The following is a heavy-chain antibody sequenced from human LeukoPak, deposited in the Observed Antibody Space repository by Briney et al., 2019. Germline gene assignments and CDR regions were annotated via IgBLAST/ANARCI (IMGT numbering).Heavy chain of an antibody. Sequence: ASVKVSRKASGSTFTSYDINWVRQAPGQGLEWMGWVSGYNGNTNYAQKFEGRVAMTTDTSSSTAYMELRSLRSDDTAIYYCSRGDWFDPWGQGTLVTVSS. CDR1: GSTFTSYD. D-gene: IGHD2-21*01. CDR3: SRGDWFDP. V-gene: IGHV1-18*01. CDR2: VSGYNGNT. J-gene: IGHJ5*02.